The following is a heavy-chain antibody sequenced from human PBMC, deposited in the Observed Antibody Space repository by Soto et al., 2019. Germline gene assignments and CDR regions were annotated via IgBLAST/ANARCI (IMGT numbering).Heavy chain of an antibody. Sequence: GGSLRLSCAASGFTFSSYGMHWVRQAPGKGLEWVAVISYDGSNKYYADSVKGRFTISRDNSKNTLYLQMNSLRAEDTAVYYCAKTHYLWFGELLWYFDYWGQGTLVTVSS. D-gene: IGHD3-10*01. CDR2: ISYDGSNK. J-gene: IGHJ4*02. CDR3: AKTHYLWFGELLWYFDY. V-gene: IGHV3-30*18. CDR1: GFTFSSYG.